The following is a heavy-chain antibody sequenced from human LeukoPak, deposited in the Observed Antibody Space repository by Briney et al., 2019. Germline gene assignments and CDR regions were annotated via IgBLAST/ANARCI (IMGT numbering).Heavy chain of an antibody. J-gene: IGHJ4*02. CDR2: INHSGST. Sequence: SETLSLTCAVYGGSFSGYYWSWIRQPPGKGLEWIGEINHSGSTNYNPSLKSRVTISVDTSKNQFSLKLSSVTAADTAVYYCARLPNRQGFVPAAKLNRTKVDYWGQGTLVTVSS. CDR1: GGSFSGYY. D-gene: IGHD2-2*01. V-gene: IGHV4-34*01. CDR3: ARLPNRQGFVPAAKLNRTKVDY.